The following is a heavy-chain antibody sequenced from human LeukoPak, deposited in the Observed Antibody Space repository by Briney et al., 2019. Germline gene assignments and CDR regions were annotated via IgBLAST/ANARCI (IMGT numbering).Heavy chain of an antibody. J-gene: IGHJ4*02. Sequence: SETLSLTCTVSGGSISSYYWSWIRQPPGKGLEWIGYIYYSGSTNYNPSLKSRVTISVDTSKNQFSLKLSSVTAADTAVYYCARGDGVVTATNYYFDYWGQGTLVTVSS. CDR3: ARGDGVVTATNYYFDY. V-gene: IGHV4-59*01. CDR2: IYYSGST. D-gene: IGHD2-21*02. CDR1: GGSISSYY.